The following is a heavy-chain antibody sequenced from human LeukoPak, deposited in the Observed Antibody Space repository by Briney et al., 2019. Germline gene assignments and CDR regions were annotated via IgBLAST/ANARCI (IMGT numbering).Heavy chain of an antibody. D-gene: IGHD3-10*01. V-gene: IGHV3-48*03. Sequence: GGSLRLSCAASGFTFSSYEMNWVRQAPGKGLEWVSYISSSGSTIYYGDSVKGRFTISRYNAKNSLYLQMNSLRAEDTAVYYCARSYGSGPNDAFDIWGQGTMVTVSS. CDR2: ISSSGSTI. CDR1: GFTFSSYE. CDR3: ARSYGSGPNDAFDI. J-gene: IGHJ3*02.